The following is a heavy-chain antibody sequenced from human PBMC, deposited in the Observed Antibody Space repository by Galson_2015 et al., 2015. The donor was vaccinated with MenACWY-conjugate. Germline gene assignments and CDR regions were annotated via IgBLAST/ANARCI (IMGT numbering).Heavy chain of an antibody. CDR3: VKAWYSRDWYSLYNFLFQH. J-gene: IGHJ1*01. CDR2: ICPSRGNT. CDR1: GFVFSSYN. V-gene: IGHV3-64D*09. D-gene: IGHD6-19*01. Sequence: SPRLSFAASGFVFSSYNMPWGRPAPGEGLECFSTICPSRGNTFYADSAKGRFSLSRDNSKTPGYLYISRLRPEDTAVYYCVKAWYSRDWYSLYNFLFQHWGQGTQVIVSS.